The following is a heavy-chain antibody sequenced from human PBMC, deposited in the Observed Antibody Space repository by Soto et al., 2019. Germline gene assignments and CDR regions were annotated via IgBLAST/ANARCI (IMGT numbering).Heavy chain of an antibody. J-gene: IGHJ4*02. CDR3: ARAPPEMATIVDY. V-gene: IGHV3-7*01. D-gene: IGHD5-12*01. Sequence: VQLVESGGGLVQPGGSLRLSCASSGFTFSSYWMSWVRQAPGKGLEWVANIKQDGSEKYYVDSVKGRFTISRDNAKNSLYLQMNSLRAEDTAVYYCARAPPEMATIVDYWGQGTLVTVSS. CDR2: IKQDGSEK. CDR1: GFTFSSYW.